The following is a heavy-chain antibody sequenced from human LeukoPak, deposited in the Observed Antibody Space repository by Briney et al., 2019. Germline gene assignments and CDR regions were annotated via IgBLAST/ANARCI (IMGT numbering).Heavy chain of an antibody. J-gene: IGHJ6*03. CDR2: ISYDGSNK. CDR1: GFTFSSYG. D-gene: IGHD2-15*01. V-gene: IGHV3-30*03. CDR3: AREEGGTSNYYMDV. Sequence: PGRSLRLSCAASGFTFSSYGMHWVRQAPGKGLEWLAVISYDGSNKYYADSVKDRFTISRDNAKNSLYLQMNSLRAEDTAVYYCAREEGGTSNYYMDVWGKGTTVTVSS.